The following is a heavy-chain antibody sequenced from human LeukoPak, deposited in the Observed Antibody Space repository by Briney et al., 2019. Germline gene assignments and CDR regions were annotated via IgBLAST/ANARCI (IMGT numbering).Heavy chain of an antibody. J-gene: IGHJ5*02. V-gene: IGHV3-48*02. D-gene: IGHD2-15*01. CDR2: ISSSGSTI. CDR3: ASVYCSGGSCYTPTLFDP. Sequence: GGSLRLSCAASGFTFSSYSMNWVRQAPGKGLEWISYISSSGSTINYADSVKGRFTISRDSAKNSLYLQMNSLRDEDTAVYYCASVYCSGGSCYTPTLFDPWGQEPWSPSPQ. CDR1: GFTFSSYS.